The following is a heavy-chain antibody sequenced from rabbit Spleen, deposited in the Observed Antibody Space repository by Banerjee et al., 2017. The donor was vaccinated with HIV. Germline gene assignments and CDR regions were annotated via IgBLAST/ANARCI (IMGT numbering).Heavy chain of an antibody. D-gene: IGHD4-1*01. Sequence: QQLEESGGGLVKPGASLTLICTASGFSFSTGYDMSWVRQAPGKGLEWISCIAGSSSGFTYSATWAKGRFTISKTSSTTVTLQMTSLTAADTATYFCARDLAGVIGWNFNLWGPGTLVTVS. J-gene: IGHJ4*01. CDR2: IAGSSSGFT. CDR3: ARDLAGVIGWNFNL. V-gene: IGHV1S40*01. CDR1: GFSFSTGYD.